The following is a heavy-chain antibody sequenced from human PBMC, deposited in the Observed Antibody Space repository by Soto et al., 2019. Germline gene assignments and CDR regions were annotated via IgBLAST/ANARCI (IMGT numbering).Heavy chain of an antibody. V-gene: IGHV4-39*01. CDR2: IYYSGST. J-gene: IGHJ5*02. CDR3: ARLAYGVSNWFDP. D-gene: IGHD4-17*01. Sequence: PSETLSLTCTVSGGSISSSSYYWGWIRQPPGKGLEWIGSIYYSGSTYYNPSLKSRVTISVDTSKNQFSLKLSSVTAADTAMYYCARLAYGVSNWFDPWGQGTLVTVSS. CDR1: GGSISSSSYY.